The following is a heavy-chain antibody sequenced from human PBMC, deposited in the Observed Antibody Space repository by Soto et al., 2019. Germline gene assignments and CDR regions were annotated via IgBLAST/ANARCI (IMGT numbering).Heavy chain of an antibody. Sequence: QLQLQESGPGLVKPSETLSLTCTVSGGSISSSSYYWGWIRQPPGKGLEWIGSIYYSGSTYYNPSLKSRVTISVDTSKNQFSLKLSSVTAADTAVYYCARFELAVANKVDYWGQGTLVTVSS. CDR3: ARFELAVANKVDY. D-gene: IGHD6-19*01. CDR2: IYYSGST. V-gene: IGHV4-39*01. J-gene: IGHJ4*02. CDR1: GGSISSSSYY.